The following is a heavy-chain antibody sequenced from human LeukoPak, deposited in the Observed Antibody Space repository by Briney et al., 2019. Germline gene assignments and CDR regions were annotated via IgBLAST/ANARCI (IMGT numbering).Heavy chain of an antibody. CDR3: ARDLASAILRMGAFDI. J-gene: IGHJ3*02. CDR2: ISGSSSYI. D-gene: IGHD5-12*01. V-gene: IGHV3-21*01. CDR1: GFTFSSYS. Sequence: PGGSLRLSCAASGFTFSSYSMNWVRQAPGKGLEWVSSISGSSSYIYYADSVKGRFTISRDNAKNSLYLQMNSLRAEDTAVYDCARDLASAILRMGAFDIWGQGTMVTVSS.